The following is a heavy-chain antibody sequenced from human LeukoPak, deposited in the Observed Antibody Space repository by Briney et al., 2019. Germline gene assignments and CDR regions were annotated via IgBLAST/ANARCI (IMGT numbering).Heavy chain of an antibody. CDR1: GFTVSSNY. Sequence: GGSLRLSCAASGFTVSSNYMSWVRQAPGEGLEWVSAISGSGGSTYYADSVKGRFTISRDNSKNTLYLQMNSLRAEDTAVYYCAKGAAGTYYYYGMDVWGQGTTVTVSS. J-gene: IGHJ6*02. CDR2: ISGSGGST. CDR3: AKGAAGTYYYYGMDV. D-gene: IGHD6-13*01. V-gene: IGHV3-23*01.